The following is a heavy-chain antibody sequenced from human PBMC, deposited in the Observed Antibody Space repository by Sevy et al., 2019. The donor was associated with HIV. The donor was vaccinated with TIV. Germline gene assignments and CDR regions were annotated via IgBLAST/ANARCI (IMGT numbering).Heavy chain of an antibody. CDR2: IYHSGST. J-gene: IGHJ4*02. D-gene: IGHD6-13*01. CDR1: GYSISSGYY. CDR3: ARDVISAAAAPRVGIDY. V-gene: IGHV4-38-2*02. Sequence: SETLSLTGAVSGYSISSGYYWGWIRQPPGKGLEWIGSIYHSGSTYYNPSLKSRVTISVDTSKNQFSLKLSSVTAADTAVYYCARDVISAAAAPRVGIDYWGQGTLVTVSS.